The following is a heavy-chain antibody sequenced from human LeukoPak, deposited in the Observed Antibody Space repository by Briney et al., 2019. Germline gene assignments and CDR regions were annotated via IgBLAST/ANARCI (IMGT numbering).Heavy chain of an antibody. J-gene: IGHJ4*02. D-gene: IGHD6-19*01. CDR3: ARGRSSSGLIDY. V-gene: IGHV3-21*01. Sequence: GGSLRLSCAASGFTFSSYSMNWVRQASVKGLEWVSSISSSSSYIYYADSVKGRFTISRDNAKNSLYLQMNSLRAEDTAVYYCARGRSSSGLIDYWGQGTLVTVSS. CDR1: GFTFSSYS. CDR2: ISSSSSYI.